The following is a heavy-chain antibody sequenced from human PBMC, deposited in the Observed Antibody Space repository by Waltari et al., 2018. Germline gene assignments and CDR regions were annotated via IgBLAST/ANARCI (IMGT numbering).Heavy chain of an antibody. V-gene: IGHV1-69*01. Sequence: QVQLVQSGAEVQKPGSSVKVSCQASGGTFSSYAISRVRHAPGQGLGWMGGIIPIFGTANYAQKFQGRVTITADESTSTAYMELSSLRSEDTAVYYCARPIVEMATINYYYYYGMDVWGQGTTVTVSS. CDR2: IIPIFGTA. D-gene: IGHD5-12*01. J-gene: IGHJ6*02. CDR3: ARPIVEMATINYYYYYGMDV. CDR1: GGTFSSYA.